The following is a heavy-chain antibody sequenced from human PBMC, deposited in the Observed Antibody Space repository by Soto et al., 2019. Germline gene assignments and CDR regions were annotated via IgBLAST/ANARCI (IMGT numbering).Heavy chain of an antibody. V-gene: IGHV3-33*01. CDR2: IWCGGSSK. J-gene: IGHJ4*02. CDR3: TRAYNWDPFDY. CDR1: GFTFSSYG. D-gene: IGHD1-1*01. Sequence: PGGSLRLSCAASGFTFSSYGMHWVRQAPGKGLEWVAVIWCGGSSKYYADSVKGRFIISRDNSKNTVYLQMNSLRAEDTAFYYCTRAYNWDPFDYWGQGTLVTVSS.